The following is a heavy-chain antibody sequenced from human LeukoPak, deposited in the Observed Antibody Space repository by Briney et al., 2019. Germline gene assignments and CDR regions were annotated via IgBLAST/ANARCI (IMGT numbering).Heavy chain of an antibody. CDR3: AREGSYCVGGDCYSFDF. CDR1: GYKFISHY. CDR2: MHGGNGNT. J-gene: IGHJ4*02. V-gene: IGHV1-2*02. Sequence: ASVRVSCKAPGYKFISHYLQWVRQAPGLGPEWMGWMHGGNGNTRYAEKFEGRVTMTRDTSTSTAYMDLSSLTSDDTAVYYCAREGSYCVGGDCYSFDFWGQGTLVTVSS. D-gene: IGHD2-21*02.